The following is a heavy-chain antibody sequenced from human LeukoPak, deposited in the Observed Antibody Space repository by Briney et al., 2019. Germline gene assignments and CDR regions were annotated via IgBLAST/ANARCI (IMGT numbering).Heavy chain of an antibody. J-gene: IGHJ4*02. D-gene: IGHD3-10*01. Sequence: GASVKVSCKASGYTFTSYGISWVRQAPGQGLEWMGWISAYNGNTNYAQKLQGRVTMTTDTSTSTAYMELRSLRSDDTAVYYCARDPLRHYYGSGLFDYWGQGTLSPSPQ. CDR1: GYTFTSYG. CDR2: ISAYNGNT. V-gene: IGHV1-18*01. CDR3: ARDPLRHYYGSGLFDY.